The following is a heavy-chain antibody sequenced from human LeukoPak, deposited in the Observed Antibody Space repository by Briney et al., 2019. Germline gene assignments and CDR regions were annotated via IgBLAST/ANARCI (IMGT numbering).Heavy chain of an antibody. D-gene: IGHD5-24*01. Sequence: GGSLRLSCAASGFTFSSYGMHWVRQAPGKGLEWVAVIWYDGSNKYYADSVKGRFTISRDNSKNTLYLQMNSLRAEDTAVYYFAKDLISGRWLQYAGDYWGQGTLVTVSS. J-gene: IGHJ4*02. CDR1: GFTFSSYG. CDR2: IWYDGSNK. CDR3: AKDLISGRWLQYAGDY. V-gene: IGHV3-33*06.